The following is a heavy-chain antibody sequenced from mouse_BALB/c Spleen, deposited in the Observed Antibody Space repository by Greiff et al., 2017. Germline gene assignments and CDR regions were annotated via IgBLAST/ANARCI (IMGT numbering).Heavy chain of an antibody. CDR3: ARHDGLDY. J-gene: IGHJ2*01. V-gene: IGHV5-12-1*01. Sequence: EVKVVESGGGLVKPGGSLKLSCAASGFAFSSYDMSWVRQTPEKRLEWVAYISSGGGSTYYPDTVKGRFTISRDNAKNTLYLQMSSLKSEDTAMYYCARHDGLDYWGQGTTLTVSS. CDR2: ISSGGGST. CDR1: GFAFSSYD. D-gene: IGHD2-3*01.